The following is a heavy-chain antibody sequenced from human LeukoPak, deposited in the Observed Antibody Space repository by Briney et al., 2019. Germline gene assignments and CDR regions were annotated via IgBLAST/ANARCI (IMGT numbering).Heavy chain of an antibody. V-gene: IGHV1-69*13. Sequence: GASVKVSCKASGGTFSSYAISWVRQAPGQGLEWMGGIIPIFGTANYAQKFQGRVTITADESTSTAYMELSSLRSEDTAMYYCARSQGYCSGGSCYEPDYWGQGTLVTVSS. CDR3: ARSQGYCSGGSCYEPDY. D-gene: IGHD2-15*01. CDR1: GGTFSSYA. J-gene: IGHJ4*02. CDR2: IIPIFGTA.